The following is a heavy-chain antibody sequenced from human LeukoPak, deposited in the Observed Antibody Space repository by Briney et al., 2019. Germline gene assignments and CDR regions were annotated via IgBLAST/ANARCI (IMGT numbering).Heavy chain of an antibody. Sequence: ASVKVSCKASGYTFTSYDINWVRQATEQGLEWMGWMNPNSGNTGYAQKFQGRVTMTRNTSISTAYMELSSLRSEDTAVYYCARGEGGDIVVVPAAGWGMDVWGQGTTVTDSS. CDR2: MNPNSGNT. D-gene: IGHD2-2*01. CDR1: GYTFTSYD. CDR3: ARGEGGDIVVVPAAGWGMDV. V-gene: IGHV1-8*01. J-gene: IGHJ6*02.